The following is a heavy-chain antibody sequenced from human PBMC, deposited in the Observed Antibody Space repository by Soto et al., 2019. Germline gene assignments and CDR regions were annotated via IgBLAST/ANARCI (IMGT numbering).Heavy chain of an antibody. V-gene: IGHV2-70*04. CDR2: MEWDDES. J-gene: IGHJ4*01. CDR3: ARAYTGNEYSSLEF. Sequence: SGPTLVNPTQTLTLTCTFSGFSLTTRGMSVTWIRQPPGKALEWLARMEWDDESFYITSLRTRLTVSKDTSRSQVVLTMTNMDPVDTATYYCARAYTGNEYSSLEFSGHGTLVTVSS. CDR1: GFSLTTRGMS. D-gene: IGHD1-1*01.